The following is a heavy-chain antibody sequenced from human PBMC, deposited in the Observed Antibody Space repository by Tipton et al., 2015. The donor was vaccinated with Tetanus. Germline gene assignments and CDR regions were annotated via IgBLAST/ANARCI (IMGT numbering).Heavy chain of an antibody. Sequence: TLSLTCTVSRGSISRDIYNWGWIRQPPGRGLQWIGNINYYGTTYYSPSLESRVTMSVDPPKNQFSLHLTSATAADTAVYYCVRSYAGRYPYWGQGILVTVSS. CDR3: VRSYAGRYPY. V-gene: IGHV4-39*01. J-gene: IGHJ4*02. D-gene: IGHD3-10*01. CDR2: INYYGTT. CDR1: RGSISRDIYN.